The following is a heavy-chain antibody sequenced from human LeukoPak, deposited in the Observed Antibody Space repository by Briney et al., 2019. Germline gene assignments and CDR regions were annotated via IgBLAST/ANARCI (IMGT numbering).Heavy chain of an antibody. D-gene: IGHD6-13*01. J-gene: IGHJ4*02. CDR2: IGGSGDNT. V-gene: IGHV3-23*01. CDR3: AKTYSSSYYYFEY. Sequence: GGSLRLSCAASGFAFSSYAMSWVRQAPGKGLEWVSAIGGSGDNTYYADSVKGRFTISRDNFKNTLYLQMNSLRAEDTALYYCAKTYSSSYYYFEYWGQGTLVPVSS. CDR1: GFAFSSYA.